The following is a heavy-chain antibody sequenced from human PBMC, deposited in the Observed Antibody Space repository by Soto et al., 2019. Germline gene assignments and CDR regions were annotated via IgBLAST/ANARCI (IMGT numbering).Heavy chain of an antibody. V-gene: IGHV4-59*08. D-gene: IGHD3-22*01. CDR3: ARLGGYDQAFDY. CDR1: GGSISRYY. Sequence: QVQLQESGPGLVKPAETLSLTCTVSGGSISRYYWSWIRRPPGKGLEWIGYIHYSGSTKYNPSLKSRVTIPVDSSKNQVSLKLDSVPAADTAVYYCARLGGYDQAFDYWGQGTLVTVAS. J-gene: IGHJ4*02. CDR2: IHYSGST.